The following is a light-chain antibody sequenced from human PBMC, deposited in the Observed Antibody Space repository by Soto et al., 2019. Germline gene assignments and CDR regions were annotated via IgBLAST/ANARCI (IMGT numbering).Light chain of an antibody. J-gene: IGKJ1*01. CDR3: HQYSSPPQT. CDR1: ETVTGKS. Sequence: EIVLTQSPGTLSLSPGDRATLSCRASETVTGKSLAWYQQKAGQAPRLLLFAASNRATGIPDRFSGSGSGTDFPLTISRLEPEDFAVYFFHQYSSPPQTFGQGTKGEI. V-gene: IGKV3-20*01. CDR2: AAS.